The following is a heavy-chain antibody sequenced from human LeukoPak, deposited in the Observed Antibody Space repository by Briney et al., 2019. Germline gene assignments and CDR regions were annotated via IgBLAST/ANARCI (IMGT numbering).Heavy chain of an antibody. CDR1: AFTFNNAW. CDR2: IKTKTDGGTT. CDR3: ATGMGGFDY. J-gene: IGHJ4*02. D-gene: IGHD2-15*01. V-gene: IGHV3-15*01. Sequence: PGGSLRLSCAASAFTFNNAWMSWVRQAPGKGLEWVGRIKTKTDGGTTDYAAPVKGRFTVSRDDSKNTLYLQMNSLKTEDTAVYYCATGMGGFDYWGQGTLVTVSS.